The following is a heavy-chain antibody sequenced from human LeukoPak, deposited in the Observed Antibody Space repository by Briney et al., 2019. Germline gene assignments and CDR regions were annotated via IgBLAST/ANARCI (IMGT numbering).Heavy chain of an antibody. CDR2: ISAYNGNT. D-gene: IGHD3-22*01. CDR3: ARALEGWAGSGYYYFDY. Sequence: ASVKVSCKASGYTFTSYGISWVRQAPGQGLEWMGWISAYNGNTNYAQKLQGRVTMTTDTSTSTAYMELRSLRSDDTAVYYCARALEGWAGSGYYYFDYWGQGTLVTVSS. CDR1: GYTFTSYG. J-gene: IGHJ4*02. V-gene: IGHV1-18*01.